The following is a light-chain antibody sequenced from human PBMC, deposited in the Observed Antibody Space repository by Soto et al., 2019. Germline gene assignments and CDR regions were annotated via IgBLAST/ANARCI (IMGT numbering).Light chain of an antibody. J-gene: IGKJ1*01. Sequence: EIVLTQSPATLSLSPGERATLSCRASQSVSSYLAWYQQKPGQAPRLLIYDASNRATGIPARFSGSGSGTDFTLTICSLEPEDFAVYYFQQRSNWPPTWTFGQGTKVEIK. V-gene: IGKV3-11*01. CDR2: DAS. CDR3: QQRSNWPPTWT. CDR1: QSVSSY.